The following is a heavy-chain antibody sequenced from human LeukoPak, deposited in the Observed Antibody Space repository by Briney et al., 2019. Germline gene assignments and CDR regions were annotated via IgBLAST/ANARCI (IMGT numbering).Heavy chain of an antibody. CDR3: ARDDSSGYYYKIDDY. CDR2: VNPNSGNT. Sequence: GASVKVSCKASGHTFTTYDINWVRQTPGQGLEWMGWVNPNSGNTAYAQKLQGRVTMTTDTSTSTAYMELRSLRSDDTAVYYCARDDSSGYYYKIDDYWGQGTLVTVSS. CDR1: GHTFTTYD. V-gene: IGHV1-8*01. J-gene: IGHJ4*02. D-gene: IGHD3-22*01.